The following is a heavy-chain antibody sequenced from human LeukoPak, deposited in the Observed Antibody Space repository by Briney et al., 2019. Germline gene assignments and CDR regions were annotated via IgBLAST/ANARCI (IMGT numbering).Heavy chain of an antibody. CDR2: ISSSSSYI. V-gene: IGHV3-21*04. Sequence: GGSLRLSCAASGFTFSSYSMNWVRQAPGKGLEWVSSISSSSSYIYYADSVKGRFTISRDNAKNSLYLQMNSLRAEDTAVYYCARGPYDILTEDAFDIWGQGTMVTVSS. CDR3: ARGPYDILTEDAFDI. D-gene: IGHD3-9*01. J-gene: IGHJ3*02. CDR1: GFTFSSYS.